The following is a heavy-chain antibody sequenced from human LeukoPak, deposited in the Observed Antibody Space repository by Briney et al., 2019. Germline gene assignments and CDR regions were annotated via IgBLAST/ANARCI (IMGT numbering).Heavy chain of an antibody. CDR3: ARAMAKARDY. D-gene: IGHD5-24*01. Sequence: GGSLRLSCAASGFTVSSNYMSWVRQAPGKGLEWVSVIYSGGSTYYADSVKGRFTVSRDNSKNTLYLQMNSLRAEDTAVYYCARAMAKARDYWGQGTLVTVSS. J-gene: IGHJ4*02. CDR2: IYSGGST. CDR1: GFTVSSNY. V-gene: IGHV3-66*01.